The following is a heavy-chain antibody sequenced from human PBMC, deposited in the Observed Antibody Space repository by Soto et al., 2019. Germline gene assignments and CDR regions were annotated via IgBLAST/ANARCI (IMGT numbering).Heavy chain of an antibody. D-gene: IGHD3-22*01. Sequence: GGSLRLSCAASGFTFSSCAMSWVRQAPGKGLEWVSGISGSGGGTYYADSVKGRFTISRDNSKNTLYLQMNSLRAEDTAVYYCAKDRSRSYGSGYPLGYFDYWGQGTLVTVSS. J-gene: IGHJ4*02. CDR1: GFTFSSCA. CDR2: ISGSGGGT. CDR3: AKDRSRSYGSGYPLGYFDY. V-gene: IGHV3-23*01.